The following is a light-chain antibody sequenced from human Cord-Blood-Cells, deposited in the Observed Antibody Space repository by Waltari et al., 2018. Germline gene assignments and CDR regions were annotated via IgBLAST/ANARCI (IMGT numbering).Light chain of an antibody. CDR1: VSNLGAGYD. Sequence: QSLLTQPHSVSGAPGQRVTIFCTWRVSNLGAGYDVHWYQQLPHTAPKLLNLGNSNRPSGVPDLFSGSTSGTSASLAITGLQAEDEAYYYCQSYDSSLSGVAFGGGTKLSVL. V-gene: IGLV1-40*01. CDR2: GNS. CDR3: QSYDSSLSGVA. J-gene: IGLJ2*01.